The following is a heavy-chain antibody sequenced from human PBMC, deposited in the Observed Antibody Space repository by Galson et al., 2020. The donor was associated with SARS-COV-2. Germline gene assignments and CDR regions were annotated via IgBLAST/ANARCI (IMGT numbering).Heavy chain of an antibody. CDR1: GGSLSTYY. CDR3: AGEVLLWFGELRYFDY. J-gene: IGHJ4*01. Sequence: SETLSLTCTVSGGSLSTYYWSWIRQPAGTGLEWIGRIYTSGRTNYNPSLQSRVTMSVDTSKNQISLKLNSVTAADTAVYYCAGEVLLWFGELRYFDYWGQGTLGTGSS. CDR2: IYTSGRT. V-gene: IGHV4-4*07. D-gene: IGHD3-10*01.